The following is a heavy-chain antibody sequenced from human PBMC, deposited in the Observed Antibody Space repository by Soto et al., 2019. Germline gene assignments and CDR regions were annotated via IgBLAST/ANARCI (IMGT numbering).Heavy chain of an antibody. CDR3: VKGGITMVRGVLFDY. V-gene: IGHV3-64D*06. CDR1: GFTFSTYA. J-gene: IGHJ4*02. Sequence: GGSLRLSCSASGFTFSTYAMHWVRQAPGKGLEYVSAISNNGGSTYYADSVKGRFTISRDNSKNTLYLQMSSLRTADTAIYYCVKGGITMVRGVLFDYWGQGTPVTVSS. D-gene: IGHD3-10*01. CDR2: ISNNGGST.